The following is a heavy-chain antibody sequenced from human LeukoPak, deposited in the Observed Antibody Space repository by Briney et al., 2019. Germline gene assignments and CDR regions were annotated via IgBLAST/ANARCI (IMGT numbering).Heavy chain of an antibody. CDR3: TRGGGVTMVRGINYYSDMDV. CDR2: IRSKTYGGTS. J-gene: IGHJ6*02. Sequence: PGGSLRLSCSASGFTFGDYTMSWVRQAPGKGLDWVGLIRSKTYGGTSEHAASVKGRFTISRDDSKSVAYLQMNSLKPEDTAVYYCTRGGGVTMVRGINYYSDMDVWGQGTTVIVSS. V-gene: IGHV3-49*04. D-gene: IGHD3-10*01. CDR1: GFTFGDYT.